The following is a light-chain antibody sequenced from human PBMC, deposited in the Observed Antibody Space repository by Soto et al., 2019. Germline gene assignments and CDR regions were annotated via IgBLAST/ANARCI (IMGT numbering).Light chain of an antibody. CDR2: DVN. CDR3: TSWTTSTTMI. V-gene: IGLV2-14*03. CDR1: SSDIGAYNF. Sequence: QSALTQTASVSGSPGQSITISCTGTSSDIGAYNFVSWYQQHPGKAPKLMLYDVNIRPSGVSNRFSGSKSGNTASLTISGLQAEDVADYYCTSWTTSTTMIFGGGTKLTVL. J-gene: IGLJ2*01.